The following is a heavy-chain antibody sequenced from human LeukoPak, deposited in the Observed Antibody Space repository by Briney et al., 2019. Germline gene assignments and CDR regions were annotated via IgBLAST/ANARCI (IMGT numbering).Heavy chain of an antibody. CDR3: ARVAFSSSWYSHYYYYYMDV. Sequence: GASVKVSCKASGYTFTGYYMHWVRQATGQGLEWMGWMNPNSGNTGYAQKFQGRVTITRNTSISTAYMELSSLRSEDTAVYYCARVAFSSSWYSHYYYYYMDVWGKGTTVTVSS. CDR2: MNPNSGNT. D-gene: IGHD6-13*01. J-gene: IGHJ6*03. V-gene: IGHV1-8*03. CDR1: GYTFTGYY.